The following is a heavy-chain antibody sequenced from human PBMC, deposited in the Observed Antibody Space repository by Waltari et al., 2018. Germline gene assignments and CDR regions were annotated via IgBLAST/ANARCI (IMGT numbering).Heavy chain of an antibody. CDR3: ARERYSNYIGY. V-gene: IGHV4-31*02. CDR2: IYYSGST. J-gene: IGHJ4*02. D-gene: IGHD4-4*01. Sequence: GGYYWSWIHQHPGKGLEWIGYIYYSGSTYYNPSLKSRVTISVDTSKNQFSLKLSSVTAADTAVYYCARERYSNYIGYWGQGTLVTVSS. CDR1: GGYY.